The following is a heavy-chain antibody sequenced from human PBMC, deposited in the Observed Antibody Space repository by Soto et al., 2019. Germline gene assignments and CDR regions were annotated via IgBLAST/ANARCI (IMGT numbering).Heavy chain of an antibody. CDR1: GGSISSSNW. CDR3: ARSLYYYDSSGYYNLGNNWFDP. D-gene: IGHD3-22*01. J-gene: IGHJ5*02. CDR2: IYHSGST. Sequence: PSETLSLTCAVSGGSISSSNWWSWVRQPPVKGLEWIGEIYHSGSTNYNPSLKSRVTISVDKSKNQFSLKLSSVTAADTAVYYCARSLYYYDSSGYYNLGNNWFDPWGQGTLVTVSS. V-gene: IGHV4-4*02.